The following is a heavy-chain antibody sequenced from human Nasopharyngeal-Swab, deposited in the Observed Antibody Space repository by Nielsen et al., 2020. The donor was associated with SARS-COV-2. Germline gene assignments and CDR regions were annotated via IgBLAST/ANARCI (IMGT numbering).Heavy chain of an antibody. J-gene: IGHJ3*02. CDR2: INDSGGT. CDR1: GGSLGGHY. Sequence: LRLSCAVSGGSLGGHYWNWIRQPPGKGLEWIGEINDSGGTNYHPSLKSRVTISVDMSKNQFSLNLNSVTAADTALYYCARGPDPFHTLDIWGQGTMVTVSS. D-gene: IGHD2-15*01. V-gene: IGHV4-34*01. CDR3: ARGPDPFHTLDI.